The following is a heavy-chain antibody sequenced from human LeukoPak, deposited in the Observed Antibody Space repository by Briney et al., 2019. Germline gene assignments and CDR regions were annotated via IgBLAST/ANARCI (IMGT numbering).Heavy chain of an antibody. V-gene: IGHV1-2*02. CDR3: ASEPHYYGSGSPSDY. Sequence: ASVKVSCKASGYTFTGYYMHWVRQAPGQGLEWMGWINPNSGGTNYAQKFQGRVTMTRDTPISTAYMELSRLRSDDTAVYYCASEPHYYGSGSPSDYWGQGNLVTVSS. J-gene: IGHJ4*02. CDR2: INPNSGGT. D-gene: IGHD3-10*01. CDR1: GYTFTGYY.